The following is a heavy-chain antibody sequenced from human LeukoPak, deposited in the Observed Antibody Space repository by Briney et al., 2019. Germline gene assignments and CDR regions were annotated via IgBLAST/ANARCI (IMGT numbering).Heavy chain of an antibody. V-gene: IGHV3-48*03. D-gene: IGHD3-22*01. CDR2: ISSSGSTI. CDR3: ARNHDSSGYADAPGYFDY. J-gene: IGHJ4*02. CDR1: GFTFSSYE. Sequence: GGSLRLSCAASGFTFSSYEMNWVRQAPGKGLEWVSYISSSGSTIYYADSVKGRFTISRDNAKNSPYLQMNSLRAEDTAVYYCARNHDSSGYADAPGYFDYWGQGTLVTVSS.